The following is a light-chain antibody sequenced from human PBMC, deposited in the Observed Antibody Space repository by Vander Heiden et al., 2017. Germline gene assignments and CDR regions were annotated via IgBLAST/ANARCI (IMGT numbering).Light chain of an antibody. V-gene: IGLV1-40*01. CDR2: DNT. CDR3: QSYDNGLTDYVV. Sequence: GRSPNIGAGYDVHWYQQVPRTATKLLIFDNTNQPSGVPDRFSAAKSSTSASLAITGLQAEDEADYYCQSYDNGLTDYVVFGGGTKLTVL. CDR1: SPNIGAGYD. J-gene: IGLJ2*01.